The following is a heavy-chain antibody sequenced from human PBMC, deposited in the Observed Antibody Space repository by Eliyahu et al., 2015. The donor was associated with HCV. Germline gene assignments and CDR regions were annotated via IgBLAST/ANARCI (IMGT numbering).Heavy chain of an antibody. V-gene: IGHV1-46*01. CDR3: ARPGVGATRGRLTYYFDY. D-gene: IGHD1-26*01. CDR1: GYTFTSYY. J-gene: IGHJ4*02. Sequence: QVQLVQSGAEVKKPGASVKVSCKASGYTFTSYYMHWVRQAPGQGPEWRGIINPSGGSTSYEQKFQGRVTMTRDTSTSTVYMELSSLRSEDTAVYYCARPGVGATRGRLTYYFDYWGQGTLVTVSS. CDR2: INPSGGST.